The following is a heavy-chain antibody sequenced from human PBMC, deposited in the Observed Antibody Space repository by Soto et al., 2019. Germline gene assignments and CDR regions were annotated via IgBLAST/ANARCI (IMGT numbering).Heavy chain of an antibody. D-gene: IGHD4-17*01. J-gene: IGHJ5*02. CDR1: GYTFTSYG. CDR3: ARDYSMTTVTYNWFDP. Sequence: ASVKVSCKASGYTFTSYGIGWVRQAPGQGLEWMGWISAYNGNTNYAQKLQGRVTMTTDTSTSTAYMELRSLRSDDTAVYYCARDYSMTTVTYNWFDPWGQGTLVTVSS. CDR2: ISAYNGNT. V-gene: IGHV1-18*04.